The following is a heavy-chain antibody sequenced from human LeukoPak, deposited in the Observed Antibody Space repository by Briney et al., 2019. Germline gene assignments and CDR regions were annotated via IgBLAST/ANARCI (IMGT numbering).Heavy chain of an antibody. CDR1: GFTFSSYA. CDR2: ISGSGGGT. V-gene: IGHV3-23*01. Sequence: GGSLRLSCAASGFTFSSYAMSWVRQAPGKGLEWVSAISGSGGGTYYADSVKGRFTISRDNSKNTLYLQMNSLRAEDTAVYYCARGDPVLRYFDWLLAHFDYWGQGTLVTVSS. D-gene: IGHD3-9*01. CDR3: ARGDPVLRYFDWLLAHFDY. J-gene: IGHJ4*02.